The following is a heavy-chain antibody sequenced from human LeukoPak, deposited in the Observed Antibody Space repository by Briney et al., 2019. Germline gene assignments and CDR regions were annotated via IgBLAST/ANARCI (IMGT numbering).Heavy chain of an antibody. CDR2: ISSSSSTI. CDR1: GFTFSSYS. CDR3: ARCPGDIVVVPAARGYYYYMDV. J-gene: IGHJ6*03. V-gene: IGHV3-48*01. D-gene: IGHD2-2*01. Sequence: GGSLRLSCAASGFTFSSYSMNWVRQAPGKGLEWVSYISSSSSTIYYADSVKGRFTISRDNAKNSLYLQMNSLRAEDTAVYYCARCPGDIVVVPAARGYYYYMDVWGKGTTVTVSS.